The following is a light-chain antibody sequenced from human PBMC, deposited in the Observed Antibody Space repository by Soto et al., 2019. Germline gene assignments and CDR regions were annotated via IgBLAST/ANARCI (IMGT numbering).Light chain of an antibody. Sequence: QSALTQPPSASGSPGQSVTLSCTGTSSDVGGYNYVSWYQQHPGKAPKLMIYEVSKRPSGVPDRFSGSKSGNTASLTVSGVQAEDEADYYCSSYAGSNNLVFGGGTQLTVL. CDR3: SSYAGSNNLV. J-gene: IGLJ7*01. CDR1: SSDVGGYNY. CDR2: EVS. V-gene: IGLV2-8*01.